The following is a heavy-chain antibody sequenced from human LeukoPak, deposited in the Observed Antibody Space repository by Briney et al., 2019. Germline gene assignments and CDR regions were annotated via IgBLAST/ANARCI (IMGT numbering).Heavy chain of an antibody. CDR3: AKDRGSKVAAAGPFDY. Sequence: GGSLRVSCAASGFTFSSYGMHWVRQAPGKGLEWVAVISYDGSNKYYADSVKGRFTISRDNSKNTLYLQMNSLRAEDTAVYYCAKDRGSKVAAAGPFDYWGQGTLVTVSS. V-gene: IGHV3-30*18. CDR2: ISYDGSNK. CDR1: GFTFSSYG. J-gene: IGHJ4*02. D-gene: IGHD6-13*01.